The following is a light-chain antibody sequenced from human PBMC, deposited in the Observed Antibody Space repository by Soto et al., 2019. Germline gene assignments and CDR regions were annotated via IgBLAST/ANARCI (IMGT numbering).Light chain of an antibody. CDR2: EDN. CDR3: QSYDSSNHVV. V-gene: IGLV6-57*04. J-gene: IGLJ2*01. CDR1: SGGIASNY. Sequence: NFMLTQPLSVSESPGKTVTISCTRSSGGIASNYVQWYQLRPGSASTTVIYEDNQRPSGVPDRFSGSIDSSSNSASLTISGLKTEDEADYYCQSYDSSNHVVFGGGTKLTVL.